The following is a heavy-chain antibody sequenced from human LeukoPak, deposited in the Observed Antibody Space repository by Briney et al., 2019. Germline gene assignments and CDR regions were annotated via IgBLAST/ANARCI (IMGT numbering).Heavy chain of an antibody. J-gene: IGHJ4*02. CDR2: ISSSSSYI. Sequence: GGSLRLSCAASGFTFSSYEMNWVRQAPGKGLEWVSSISSSSSYIYYADSVKGRFTISRDNAKNSLYLQMNSLRAEDTAVYYCAREGSSCEFDYWGQGTLVTVSS. V-gene: IGHV3-21*01. D-gene: IGHD6-13*01. CDR3: AREGSSCEFDY. CDR1: GFTFSSYE.